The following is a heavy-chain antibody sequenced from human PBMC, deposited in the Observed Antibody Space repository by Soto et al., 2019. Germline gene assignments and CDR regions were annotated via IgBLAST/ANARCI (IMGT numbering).Heavy chain of an antibody. CDR2: ISYDGSNK. V-gene: IGHV3-30-3*01. D-gene: IGHD6-6*01. CDR3: ARDYAGGSSWFDYYYGMDV. Sequence: LRLSCAASGFTFSSYAMHWVRQAPGKGLEWVAVISYDGSNKYYADSVEGRFTISRDNSKNTLYLQMNSLRAEDTAVYYCARDYAGGSSWFDYYYGMDVWGQGTTVTVSS. CDR1: GFTFSSYA. J-gene: IGHJ6*02.